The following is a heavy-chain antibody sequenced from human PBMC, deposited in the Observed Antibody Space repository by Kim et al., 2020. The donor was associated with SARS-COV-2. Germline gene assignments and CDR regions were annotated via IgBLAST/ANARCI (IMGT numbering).Heavy chain of an antibody. CDR3: ARNLFGIDDFWSGYPFDY. Sequence: GGSLRLSCAASGFTFSSYSMNWVRQAPGKGLEWVSSISSSSSYIYYADSVKGRFTISRDNAKNSLYLQMNSLRAEDTAVYYCARNLFGIDDFWSGYPFDYWGQGTLVTLSS. D-gene: IGHD3-3*01. V-gene: IGHV3-21*01. CDR2: ISSSSSYI. CDR1: GFTFSSYS. J-gene: IGHJ4*02.